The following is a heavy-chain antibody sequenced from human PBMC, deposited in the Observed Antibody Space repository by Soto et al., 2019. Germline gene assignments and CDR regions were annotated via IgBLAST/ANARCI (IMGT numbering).Heavy chain of an antibody. CDR3: AKDLYSSSWGYFQH. CDR1: GFTFSSYA. V-gene: IGHV3-64*04. D-gene: IGHD6-13*01. Sequence: VQLVESGGGLVQPGGSLRLSCSASGFTFSSYAMHWVRQAPGKGLEYVSAISGSGSSTYYADSVKGRFTISRDNSKNTLYLQMNSLRAEDTAVYYCAKDLYSSSWGYFQHWGQGTLVTVSS. CDR2: ISGSGSST. J-gene: IGHJ1*01.